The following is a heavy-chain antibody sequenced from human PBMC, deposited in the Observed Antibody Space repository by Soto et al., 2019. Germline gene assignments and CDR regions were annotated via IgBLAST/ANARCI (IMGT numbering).Heavy chain of an antibody. CDR1: GASVSSYF. CDR3: ARVHSGWSSGHGLDV. Sequence: PSETLSLTCTASGASVSSYFWSWVRQPPGKGLEWIGYIYNSGRTNYNPSLKCRVTISLDTSDNDFSLRLTSLTAADTAVYYCARVHSGWSSGHGLDVWGQGTTVTVSS. CDR2: IYNSGRT. D-gene: IGHD6-19*01. V-gene: IGHV4-59*02. J-gene: IGHJ6*02.